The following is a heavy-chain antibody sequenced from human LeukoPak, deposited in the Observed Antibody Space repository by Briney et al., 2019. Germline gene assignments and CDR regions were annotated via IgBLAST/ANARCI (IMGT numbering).Heavy chain of an antibody. D-gene: IGHD1-26*01. CDR1: GGSINSGVYY. V-gene: IGHV4-31*03. J-gene: IGHJ5*02. CDR2: IFYSGST. CDR3: ARGPFLVGATEFAP. Sequence: SQTLSLTCTVSGGSINSGVYYWSWIRQYPGKGLEWIGSIFYSGSTYYNPSLKSRFTISVDTSKNQFSLKLSSVTAADTAVYYCARGPFLVGATEFAPWGQGTLVTVSS.